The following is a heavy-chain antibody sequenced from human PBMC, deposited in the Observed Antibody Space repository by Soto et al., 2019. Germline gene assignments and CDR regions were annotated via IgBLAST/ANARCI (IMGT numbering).Heavy chain of an antibody. Sequence: PSETLSLTCAFYGGSFSGYYWIWIRHPPGKGLEWIGEINHSGSTNYNPSLKSRVTISVDTSKNQFSLKLTSVTAADTAVYYCARVETPMIPPIGPFDYWGQGTLVTVSS. J-gene: IGHJ4*02. D-gene: IGHD5-18*01. V-gene: IGHV4-34*01. CDR3: ARVETPMIPPIGPFDY. CDR2: INHSGST. CDR1: GGSFSGYY.